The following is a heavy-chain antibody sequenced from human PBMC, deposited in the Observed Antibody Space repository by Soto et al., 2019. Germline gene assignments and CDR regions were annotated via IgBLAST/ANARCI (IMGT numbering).Heavy chain of an antibody. CDR3: AKDQNSGWPWEGYYGMDV. V-gene: IGHV3-30*18. Sequence: PGGSLRLSCAASGFTFSSYGMHWVRQAPGKGLEWVAVISYDGSNKYYADSVKGRFTISRDNSKNTLYLQMNSLRAEDTAVYYCAKDQNSGWPWEGYYGMDVWGQGTTVTVSS. D-gene: IGHD6-19*01. J-gene: IGHJ6*02. CDR1: GFTFSSYG. CDR2: ISYDGSNK.